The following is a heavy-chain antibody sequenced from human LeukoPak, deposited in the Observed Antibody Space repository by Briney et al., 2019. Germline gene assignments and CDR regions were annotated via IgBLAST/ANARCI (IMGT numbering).Heavy chain of an antibody. D-gene: IGHD2-15*01. CDR3: ATGWLDH. CDR1: GFTFINYW. CDR2: IKEDGSDK. Sequence: GRSLRTSCAASGFTFINYWIGWVRQPPGEGLEWVANIKEDGSDKYYVDSVKGRFTISRDHAKDSLYLQMNSLRVEDTAVYYCATGWLDHWGQGALVTVSS. V-gene: IGHV3-7*03. J-gene: IGHJ4*02.